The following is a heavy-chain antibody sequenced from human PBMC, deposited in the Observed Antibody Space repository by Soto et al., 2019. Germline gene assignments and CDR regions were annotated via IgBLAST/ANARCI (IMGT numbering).Heavy chain of an antibody. CDR3: ARVGSSLVVDPTDYFDY. CDR2: INPSGDST. Sequence: ASVKVSYKASGYTFIDYYMHLVRQAPGQGLEWMGVINPSGDSTGFAQKFQGRLTMTRDTSTSTLYMELSSLRSEDTAVYYCARVGSSLVVDPTDYFDYWGQGTMVTVSS. V-gene: IGHV1-46*01. J-gene: IGHJ4*02. CDR1: GYTFIDYY. D-gene: IGHD3-22*01.